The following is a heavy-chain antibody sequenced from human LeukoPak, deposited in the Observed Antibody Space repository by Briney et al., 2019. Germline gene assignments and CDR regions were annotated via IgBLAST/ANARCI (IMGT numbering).Heavy chain of an antibody. Sequence: SETLSLTCTVSGGSISSSSYYWGWIRQPPGKGLEWIGSIHYSGSTYYNPSLKSRVTISVDTSKNQFSLKLSSVTAADTAVYYCASSRGPYSSSWPDYWGQGTLVTVSS. CDR1: GGSISSSSYY. V-gene: IGHV4-39*07. J-gene: IGHJ4*02. CDR2: IHYSGST. CDR3: ASSRGPYSSSWPDY. D-gene: IGHD6-13*01.